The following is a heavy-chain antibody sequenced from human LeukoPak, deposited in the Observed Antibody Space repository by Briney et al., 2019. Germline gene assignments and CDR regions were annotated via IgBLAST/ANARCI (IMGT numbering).Heavy chain of an antibody. V-gene: IGHV3-23*01. CDR3: ARDEIPSGT. CDR2: ISGSGRNT. Sequence: GGTLGLSCEAPGLFFNTYALSWVRRTPGKGLEWVSAISGSGRNTYYADSVKGRFTISRDNSRSTVDLQMNSLRVEDTGIYYCARDEIPSGTWGQGTMVIVSS. D-gene: IGHD6-25*01. J-gene: IGHJ3*01. CDR1: GLFFNTYA.